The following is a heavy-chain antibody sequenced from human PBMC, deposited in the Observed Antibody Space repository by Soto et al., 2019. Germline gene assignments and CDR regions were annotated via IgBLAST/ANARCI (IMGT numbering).Heavy chain of an antibody. Sequence: QLVECGGGLVQPGGSLRLSCAASGFTFSSHWMTWVRQAPGKGLEWVANIRQDGREEHYLDSVKGRFTLSRDNAQNSLYLQMNGLRVEDTAVYYCAKSEGYSFDIRGQGTLVTVSS. CDR1: GFTFSSHW. J-gene: IGHJ3*02. V-gene: IGHV3-7*01. CDR2: IRQDGREE. D-gene: IGHD1-1*01. CDR3: AKSEGYSFDI.